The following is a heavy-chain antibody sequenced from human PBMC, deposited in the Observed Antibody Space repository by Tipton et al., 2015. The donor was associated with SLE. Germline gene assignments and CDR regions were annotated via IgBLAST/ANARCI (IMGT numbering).Heavy chain of an antibody. CDR1: GCSISSYY. CDR3: ARAGPGRYDSSGYNY. J-gene: IGHJ4*02. Sequence: TLSLTCTVSGCSISSYYWSWIRQPPGQGLEWIGYIYYSGSTNYNPSLKSRVTISVDTSKNQFSLKLSSVTAADTAVYYCARAGPGRYDSSGYNYWGQGTLVTVSS. CDR2: IYYSGST. V-gene: IGHV4-59*01. D-gene: IGHD3-22*01.